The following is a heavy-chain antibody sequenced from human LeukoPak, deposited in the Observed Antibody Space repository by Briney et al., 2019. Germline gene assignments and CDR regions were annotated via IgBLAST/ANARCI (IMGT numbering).Heavy chain of an antibody. J-gene: IGHJ4*02. D-gene: IGHD4-17*01. CDR2: ISYDGSNK. CDR1: GFTFSSYG. V-gene: IGHV3-30*18. CDR3: AKFINYGDFDY. Sequence: GGSLRLSCAASGFTFSSYGMHWVRQAPGKGLEWVAVISYDGSNKYYADSAKGRFTISRDNSKNTLYLQMNSLRAEDTAVYYCAKFINYGDFDYWGQGTLVTVSS.